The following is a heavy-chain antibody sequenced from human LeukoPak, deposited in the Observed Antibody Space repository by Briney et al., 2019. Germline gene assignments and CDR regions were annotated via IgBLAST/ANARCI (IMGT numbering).Heavy chain of an antibody. J-gene: IGHJ4*02. Sequence: GESLKISCKVSGYSFTNNWIGWVRQIPGNGLEWMGVIYPADSDVRYSPSFQGQVTISADKSISTAYLQWSSLKASDTAMYYCARPQKYSTGWYYDYWGQGTVVTVSS. CDR3: ARPQKYSTGWYYDY. CDR2: IYPADSDV. D-gene: IGHD6-19*01. CDR1: GYSFTNNW. V-gene: IGHV5-51*01.